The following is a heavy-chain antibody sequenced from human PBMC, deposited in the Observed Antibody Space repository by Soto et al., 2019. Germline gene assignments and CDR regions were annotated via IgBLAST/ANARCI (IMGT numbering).Heavy chain of an antibody. CDR2: IYYSGST. J-gene: IGHJ5*02. CDR3: GGELARRAPFDP. Sequence: QLQLQESGPGLVKPSETLSLTCTVSGGSISSSSYYWGWIRQPPGKGLEWIGSIYYSGSTYYNPSLWSRVTVAVHTSTNQFSLKLSSVTAAGAAGYYCGGELARRAPFDPWGQGSLVTVSS. V-gene: IGHV4-39*01. CDR1: GGSISSSSYY. D-gene: IGHD1-26*01.